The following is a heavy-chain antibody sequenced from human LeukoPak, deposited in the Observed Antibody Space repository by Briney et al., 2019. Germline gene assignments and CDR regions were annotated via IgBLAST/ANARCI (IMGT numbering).Heavy chain of an antibody. CDR3: ASLTGFDAFDI. CDR1: PNTLSNYG. V-gene: IGHV1-18*01. CDR2: ISPYHGIS. J-gene: IGHJ3*02. D-gene: IGHD1-1*01. Sequence: ASVKVSCKASPNTLSNYGIIWVRQAPGQGLEWMGWISPYHGISNYAQEFQGRVTVTTDTSSTTAYMELRSLRSDDTALYYCASLTGFDAFDIWGQGTMVTISS.